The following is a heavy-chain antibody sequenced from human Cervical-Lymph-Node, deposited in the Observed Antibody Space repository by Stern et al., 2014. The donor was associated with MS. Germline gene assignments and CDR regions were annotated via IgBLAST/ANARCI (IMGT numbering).Heavy chain of an antibody. V-gene: IGHV3-53*01. CDR1: GFTVSRDY. Sequence: EVQLVESGGGVIQPGGSLRLSCTASGFTVSRDYMTWVRQAPGQGLEWVSLITSVGSTFYTDSVKGRFTISRDDSNNTVYLHMTSLRAEDTAMYYCARDTSSPERSDWWGQGTLVTVSS. J-gene: IGHJ4*02. D-gene: IGHD1-1*01. CDR2: ITSVGST. CDR3: ARDTSSPERSDW.